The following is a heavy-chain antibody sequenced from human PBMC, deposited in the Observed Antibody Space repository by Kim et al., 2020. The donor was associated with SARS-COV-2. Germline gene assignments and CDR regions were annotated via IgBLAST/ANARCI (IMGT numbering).Heavy chain of an antibody. Sequence: GGSLRLSCAVSGFTFSSYWMTWVRQVPGEGLEWVAHIDKDGTNTNYVDAVEGRFTISRDNAKNSLYLQMSSLRVEDTAMYYCARDKVLQGSLWG. CDR1: GFTFSSYW. CDR3: ARDKVLQGSL. D-gene: IGHD3-10*01. V-gene: IGHV3-7*01. J-gene: IGHJ2*01. CDR2: IDKDGTNT.